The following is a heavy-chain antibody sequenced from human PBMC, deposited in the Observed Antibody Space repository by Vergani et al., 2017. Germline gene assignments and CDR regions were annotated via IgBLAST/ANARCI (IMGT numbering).Heavy chain of an antibody. V-gene: IGHV4-34*01. D-gene: IGHD3-10*02. CDR1: GGSFSGYY. CDR2: INHSGST. J-gene: IGHJ4*02. CDR3: AKAPGRSGPRFGEFSFDY. Sequence: QVQLQQWGAGLLKPSETLSLTCAVYGGSFSGYYWSWIRQPPGKGLEWIGEINHSGSTNYNPSLKSRVTISVDTSKNQFSLKLSSVTAADTAVYYCAKAPGRSGPRFGEFSFDYWGQGTLVTVSS.